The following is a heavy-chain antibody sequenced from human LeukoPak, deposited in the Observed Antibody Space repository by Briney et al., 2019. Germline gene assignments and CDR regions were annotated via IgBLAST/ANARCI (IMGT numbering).Heavy chain of an antibody. Sequence: GGSLRLSCVASGFTFSSYDMHWVRQATGKGLEWVSTIGTAGDTYYPGSVKGRFTISRENAKNSLYLQMNSPRAGDTAVYYCARGSFGGAVLHWGQGTLVTVSS. CDR1: GFTFSSYD. V-gene: IGHV3-13*01. D-gene: IGHD3-16*01. CDR3: ARGSFGGAVLH. CDR2: IGTAGDT. J-gene: IGHJ4*02.